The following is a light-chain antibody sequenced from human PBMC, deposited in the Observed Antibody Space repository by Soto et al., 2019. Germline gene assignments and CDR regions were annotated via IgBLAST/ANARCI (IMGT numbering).Light chain of an antibody. Sequence: AIQMTQSPSSLSASVGDRVTITCRASQGIRNDLGWYQQKPGKAPKLLVYSASTLQSGIPSRFSGSGSGTDFTLTISSLQPEDFATYYCLQDYTYPRTFGQGTRLEIK. CDR3: LQDYTYPRT. J-gene: IGKJ5*01. CDR1: QGIRND. V-gene: IGKV1-6*01. CDR2: SAS.